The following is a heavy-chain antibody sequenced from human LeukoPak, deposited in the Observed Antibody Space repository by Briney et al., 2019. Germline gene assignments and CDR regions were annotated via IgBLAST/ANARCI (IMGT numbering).Heavy chain of an antibody. V-gene: IGHV3-53*01. J-gene: IGHJ3*02. CDR2: MYSGGST. CDR1: GFTVSSNY. CDR3: ASVFYDILTGYYPRENDAFDI. Sequence: GGSLRLSCAASGFTVSSNYMSWVRQAPGKGLECVSVMYSGGSTYNADSVKGRFTSSRDNTKNTLYLQMNSLRAEDTAVYYFASVFYDILTGYYPRENDAFDIWGQGTMVTVSS. D-gene: IGHD3-9*01.